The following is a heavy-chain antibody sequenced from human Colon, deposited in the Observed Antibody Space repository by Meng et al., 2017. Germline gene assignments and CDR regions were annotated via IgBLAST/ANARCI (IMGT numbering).Heavy chain of an antibody. Sequence: SETLSLTCAVSGGSVSSYNWWSWVRQAPGKGLEWIGEIYHNGNTNYNPSLKSRVTMSVDNSKSEFSLRLSSVTAADTAMYYCARAGTYSLDFWGQGTQVTVSS. CDR2: IYHNGNT. CDR3: ARAGTYSLDF. V-gene: IGHV4-4*02. D-gene: IGHD1/OR15-1a*01. J-gene: IGHJ4*02. CDR1: GGSVSSYNW.